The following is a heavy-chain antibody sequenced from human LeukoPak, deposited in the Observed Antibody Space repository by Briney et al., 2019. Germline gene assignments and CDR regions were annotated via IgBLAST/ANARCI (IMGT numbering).Heavy chain of an antibody. Sequence: GGSLRLSCVTSGFTFSNYGMHWVRQLPGKGLEWVAAISYDSEGYYHVDSVKGRYTISRDNSKNTLYLQMNSLRAEDTAVYYCTKVAEVGATGYYYCMDVWGKGTTVTISS. CDR3: TKVAEVGATGYYYCMDV. V-gene: IGHV3-30*18. CDR1: GFTFSNYG. J-gene: IGHJ6*03. CDR2: ISYDSEGY. D-gene: IGHD1-26*01.